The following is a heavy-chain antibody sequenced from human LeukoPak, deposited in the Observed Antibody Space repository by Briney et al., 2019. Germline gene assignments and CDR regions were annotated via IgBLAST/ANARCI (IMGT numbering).Heavy chain of an antibody. J-gene: IGHJ3*02. CDR3: AKLSTMIVVVPLDAFDI. Sequence: GGSLRLSCSASGFIFADYVMYWVRQAPGKGLEWVSGITWNSGYVGYADSVRGRFTISRDNSKNTLYLQMNSLRAEDTAVYYCAKLSTMIVVVPLDAFDIWGQGTMVAVSS. CDR2: ITWNSGYV. D-gene: IGHD3-22*01. CDR1: GFIFADYV. V-gene: IGHV3-9*01.